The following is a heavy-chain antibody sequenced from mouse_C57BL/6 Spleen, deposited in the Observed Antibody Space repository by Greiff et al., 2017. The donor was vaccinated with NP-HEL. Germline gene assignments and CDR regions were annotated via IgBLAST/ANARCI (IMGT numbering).Heavy chain of an antibody. CDR1: GYTFTEYT. CDR3: ARHERGNYGYDY. J-gene: IGHJ2*01. D-gene: IGHD2-2*01. CDR2: FYPGSGSI. V-gene: IGHV1-62-2*01. Sequence: QVQLLQSGAELVKPGASVKLSCKASGYTFTEYTIHWVKQRSGQGLEWIGWFYPGSGSIKYNEKFKDKATLTADKSSSTVYMAHSRLTSDDSAVYFCARHERGNYGYDYWGQGTTLTVSS.